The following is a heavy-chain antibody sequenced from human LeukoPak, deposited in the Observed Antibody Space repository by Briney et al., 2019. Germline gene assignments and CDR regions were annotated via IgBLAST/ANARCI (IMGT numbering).Heavy chain of an antibody. J-gene: IGHJ4*02. Sequence: PGGSLRLSCAASGLSFSFYAMSWVRQAPRKGLEWVSSISGGGAGTYYADSVRGRFTISRDNSKNTLYLQMNSLRAEDTALYYCAKDFVRYNIQFDYWGQGALVTVSS. D-gene: IGHD1-1*01. CDR2: ISGGGAGT. V-gene: IGHV3-23*01. CDR3: AKDFVRYNIQFDY. CDR1: GLSFSFYA.